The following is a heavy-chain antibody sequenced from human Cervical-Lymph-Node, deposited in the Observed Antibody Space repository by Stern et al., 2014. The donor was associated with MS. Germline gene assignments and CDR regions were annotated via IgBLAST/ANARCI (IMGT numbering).Heavy chain of an antibody. CDR3: VRGGFSYGYGLDA. J-gene: IGHJ6*02. CDR1: GYTFISYD. D-gene: IGHD5-18*01. V-gene: IGHV1-8*01. CDR2: MNPNNANT. Sequence: VHLVESGSQVRKPGASVKVSCQASGYTFISYDIFWVRQATGPGLEWMGWMNPNNANTGHAQKFQGRVTMTRNISISTAYMELSSLRSDDTAVYYCVRGGFSYGYGLDAWGQGTAVIVSS.